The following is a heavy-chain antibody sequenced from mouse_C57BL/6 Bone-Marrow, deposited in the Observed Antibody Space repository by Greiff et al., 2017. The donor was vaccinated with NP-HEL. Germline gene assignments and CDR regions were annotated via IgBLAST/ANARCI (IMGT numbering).Heavy chain of an antibody. D-gene: IGHD2-2*01. CDR3: ARGTGYGNY. J-gene: IGHJ4*01. Sequence: EVQRVESGGGLVQPGGPLKLSCAASGFTFSDYYMYWVRQTPEKRLEWVAYISNGGGSTYYPDTVKGRFTISRDNAKNTLYLQMSRLKSEDTAMYYCARGTGYGNYWGQGTSVTVSS. CDR1: GFTFSDYY. V-gene: IGHV5-12*01. CDR2: ISNGGGST.